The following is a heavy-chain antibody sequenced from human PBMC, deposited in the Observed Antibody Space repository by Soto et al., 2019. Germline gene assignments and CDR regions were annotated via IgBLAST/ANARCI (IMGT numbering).Heavy chain of an antibody. CDR1: SAPVSSTTYT. CDR3: ARVLNYYYGMDV. V-gene: IGHV4-39*07. Sequence: SETLSLTCTVSSAPVSSTTYTWGWIRQPPGKGLEWVASVYYGGRSYYNPSLNSRVTISVDTSKNQFSLKLSSVTAADTAVYYCARVLNYYYGMDVWGQGTTVTVSS. J-gene: IGHJ6*01. CDR2: VYYGGRS.